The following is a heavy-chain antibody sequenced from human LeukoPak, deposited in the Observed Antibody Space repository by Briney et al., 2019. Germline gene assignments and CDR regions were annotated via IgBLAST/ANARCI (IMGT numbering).Heavy chain of an antibody. CDR3: ARDPRISLAVYYDY. CDR1: GDSVSSKSAT. Sequence: SQTLSLTCVISGDSVSSKSATWNWFRQSPSRGLEWLGRTYYRSKWNTDYALSVLSRITIDPDTSKNQFSLQLNSVTPEDTAVYYCARDPRISLAVYYDYWGQGTLVTVSS. D-gene: IGHD2-15*01. V-gene: IGHV6-1*01. CDR2: TYYRSKWNT. J-gene: IGHJ4*02.